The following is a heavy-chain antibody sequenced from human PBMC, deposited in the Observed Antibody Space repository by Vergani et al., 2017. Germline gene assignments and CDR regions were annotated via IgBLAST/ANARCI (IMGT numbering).Heavy chain of an antibody. Sequence: EVQLVESGGGLVKPGGSLRLSCAASGFTFSSYSMNWVRQAPGKGLEWVSSISSSSSYIYYADSVKGRFTISSDNAKNSLYLQMNSLRAEDTAVYYCAREYSNRTPLYYYYYGMDVWGQGTTVTVSS. D-gene: IGHD4-11*01. CDR1: GFTFSSYS. V-gene: IGHV3-21*01. J-gene: IGHJ6*02. CDR2: ISSSSSYI. CDR3: AREYSNRTPLYYYYYGMDV.